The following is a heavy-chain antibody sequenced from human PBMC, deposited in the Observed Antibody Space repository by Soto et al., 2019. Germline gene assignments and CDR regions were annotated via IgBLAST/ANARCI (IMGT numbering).Heavy chain of an antibody. Sequence: GASVKVSCKASGYTFTGYYMHWVRQAPGQGLEWMGWINPNSGGTDYAQKFQGWVTMTRDTSISTAYMELSRLRSDDTAVYYCARPVNPNTVGSSWSNDAFDIWGQGTMVTVSS. CDR3: ARPVNPNTVGSSWSNDAFDI. J-gene: IGHJ3*02. CDR1: GYTFTGYY. V-gene: IGHV1-2*04. CDR2: INPNSGGT. D-gene: IGHD6-13*01.